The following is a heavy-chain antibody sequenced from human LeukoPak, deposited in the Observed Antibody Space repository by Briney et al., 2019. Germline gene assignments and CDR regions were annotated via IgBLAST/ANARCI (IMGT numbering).Heavy chain of an antibody. CDR2: ISGSGGNT. CDR1: GFTFSSFA. V-gene: IGHV3-23*01. D-gene: IGHD4-23*01. CDR3: ARDPSDYGGNHLYYYYGMDV. J-gene: IGHJ6*02. Sequence: GGSLRLSCAASGFTFSSFAMSWVRQGPGKGLEWVSAISGSGGNTYYADSVKGRFTISRDNSKNTLYLQMNSLRAEDTAVYYCARDPSDYGGNHLYYYYGMDVWGQGTTVTVSS.